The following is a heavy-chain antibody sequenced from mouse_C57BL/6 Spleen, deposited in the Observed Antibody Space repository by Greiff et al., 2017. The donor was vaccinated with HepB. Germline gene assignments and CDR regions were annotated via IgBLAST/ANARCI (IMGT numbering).Heavy chain of an antibody. D-gene: IGHD2-2*01. CDR1: GYTFTSYW. CDR2: INPSSGYT. Sequence: VQLQQSGAELAKPGASVKLSCKASGYTFTSYWMHWVKQRPGQGLEWIGYINPSSGYTKYNQKFKDKATLTADKSSSTANMQLSSLTYEVSAVYCCARAYGFYWYFDVWGTGTTVTVSS. V-gene: IGHV1-7*01. J-gene: IGHJ1*03. CDR3: ARAYGFYWYFDV.